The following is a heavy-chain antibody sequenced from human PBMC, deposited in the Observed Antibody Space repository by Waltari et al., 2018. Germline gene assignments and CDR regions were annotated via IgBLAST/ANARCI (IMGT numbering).Heavy chain of an antibody. D-gene: IGHD2-2*01. Sequence: QVQLVQSGAEVKKPGASVKVSCKASGYTFTGYYMHWVRQAPGQGLEWMGRSNPNSGGTNYAQKFQGRVTMTRDTSISTAYMELSRLRSDDTAVYYCARDQIRIGRSTSCYYNWGQGTLVTVSS. J-gene: IGHJ4*02. V-gene: IGHV1-2*06. CDR1: GYTFTGYY. CDR3: ARDQIRIGRSTSCYYN. CDR2: SNPNSGGT.